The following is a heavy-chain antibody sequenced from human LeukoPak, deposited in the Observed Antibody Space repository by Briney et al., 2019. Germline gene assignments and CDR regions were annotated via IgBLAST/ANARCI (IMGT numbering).Heavy chain of an antibody. V-gene: IGHV1-18*01. Sequence: ASVKVSCKASGYTFTSYGISWVRQAPGQGLEWMGWISAYNGNTNYAQKFQGRVTMTRDTSTSTVYMELSSLRSEDTAVYYCAREGSDEGVILYRGQGTLVTVSS. CDR1: GYTFTSYG. J-gene: IGHJ4*02. CDR2: ISAYNGNT. CDR3: AREGSDEGVILY. D-gene: IGHD3-16*02.